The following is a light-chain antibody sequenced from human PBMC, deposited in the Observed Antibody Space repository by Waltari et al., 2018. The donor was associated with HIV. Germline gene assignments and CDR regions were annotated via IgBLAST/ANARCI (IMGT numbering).Light chain of an antibody. CDR2: WAS. J-gene: IGKJ1*01. Sequence: DIVMTQSPDSLAVSLGERATINCKSSQSVLYSSKNKNYLAWYQQKPGQSPKLLIYWASTRESGVPDRFSGSGSGTDFTLTISSLQAEDVAVYYCLQYYSTPRTFGQGTKVEIK. CDR3: LQYYSTPRT. CDR1: QSVLYSSKNKNY. V-gene: IGKV4-1*01.